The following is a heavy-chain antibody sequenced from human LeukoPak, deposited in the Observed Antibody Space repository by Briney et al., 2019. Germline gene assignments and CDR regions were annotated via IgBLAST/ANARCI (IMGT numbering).Heavy chain of an antibody. D-gene: IGHD6-19*01. Sequence: GGSLRLSCSASGFTFCSYWMSWLRQGPGEGGEWVANINQDGSEKYYVDSVKGRFTISRDNAKNSLYLQMNSLRAEDTAVYYCARDLEAVAGTNPYYYYYMDVWGKGTTVTVSS. CDR2: INQDGSEK. CDR3: ARDLEAVAGTNPYYYYYMDV. V-gene: IGHV3-7*01. CDR1: GFTFCSYW. J-gene: IGHJ6*03.